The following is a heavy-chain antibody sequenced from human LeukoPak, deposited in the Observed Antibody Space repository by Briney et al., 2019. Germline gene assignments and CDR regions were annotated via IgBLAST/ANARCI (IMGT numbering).Heavy chain of an antibody. D-gene: IGHD4-23*01. V-gene: IGHV3-23*01. CDR3: AKDKDYSGREAVDI. CDR2: NSGSGGST. CDR1: GFSFSSYA. J-gene: IGHJ3*02. Sequence: PGGSLRLYCTASGFSFSSYAMNWVRQAPGKGLEWVSANSGSGGSTYYADSVKGRFTISRDNSKNTVYLQMDSLRAEDTAVYYCAKDKDYSGREAVDIWGQGTMVTVSS.